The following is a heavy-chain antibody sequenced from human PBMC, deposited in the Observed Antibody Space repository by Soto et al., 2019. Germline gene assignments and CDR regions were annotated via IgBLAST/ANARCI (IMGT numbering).Heavy chain of an antibody. CDR1: GASVSNNSAA. CDR2: TYYRSKWNS. Sequence: SKTLSLTCAISGASVSNNSAAWSWIRQSPSRGLEWLGRTYYRSKWNSNYAVSVKGRVTINPDTSKNQFSLQLNSVTPEDTAVYYCARDEGGPWGQGTLVTVSS. J-gene: IGHJ4*02. V-gene: IGHV6-1*01. CDR3: ARDEGGP.